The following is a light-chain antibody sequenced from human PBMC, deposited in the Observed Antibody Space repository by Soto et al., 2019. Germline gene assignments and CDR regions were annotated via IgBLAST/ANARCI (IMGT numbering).Light chain of an antibody. Sequence: DIQMTQSPSSLSASVGDRVTITCQASQDISNYLNWYQQKLGKAPKLLIYDASNLETGVPSRFSGSGSGTDFTVTISSLQPEDFATYSCQQYYNLPITFGQGTRLEIK. CDR2: DAS. CDR3: QQYYNLPIT. J-gene: IGKJ5*01. CDR1: QDISNY. V-gene: IGKV1-33*01.